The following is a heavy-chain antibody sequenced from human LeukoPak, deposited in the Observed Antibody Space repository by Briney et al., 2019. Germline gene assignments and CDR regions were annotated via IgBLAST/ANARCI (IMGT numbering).Heavy chain of an antibody. CDR3: ARGRGAAAGTHFDY. CDR2: ISYSSTYI. V-gene: IGHV3-21*01. Sequence: PGGSLRLSCAASGFTFSTYSMNWVRQAPGKGLEWVSSISYSSTYIQYADSVKGRFTISRDNAENSLYLQMNSLRAEDTAVYYCARGRGAAAGTHFDYWGQGTLVTVSS. D-gene: IGHD6-13*01. J-gene: IGHJ4*02. CDR1: GFTFSTYS.